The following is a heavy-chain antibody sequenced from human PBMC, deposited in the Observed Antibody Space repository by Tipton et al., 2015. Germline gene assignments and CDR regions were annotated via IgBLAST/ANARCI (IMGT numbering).Heavy chain of an antibody. CDR2: VYSSGST. CDR3: AGGELRGGVLDH. D-gene: IGHD1-1*01. J-gene: IGHJ5*02. CDR1: GGSINRYY. V-gene: IGHV4-59*01. Sequence: TLSFTCNVTGGSINRYYWSWIRQPPGKGLEWIGYVYSSGSTNYSPSLKSRVTLSLDTSENQFSLKLSSLTAADTAVYFCAGGELRGGVLDHWGQGIRVTVSS.